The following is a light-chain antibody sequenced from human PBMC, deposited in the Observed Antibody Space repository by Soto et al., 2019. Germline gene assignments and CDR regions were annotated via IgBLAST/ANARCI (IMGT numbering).Light chain of an antibody. CDR2: DAS. CDR1: QSVSSY. CDR3: QQRSNWPRFT. V-gene: IGKV3-11*01. J-gene: IGKJ3*01. Sequence: EILLTQSPATLSLSPGERATLSCRASQSVSSYVAWYQQKPGQAPRLLIYDASNRATGIPARFSGSGSGTDFTLTISSLEPEDFAVYYCQQRSNWPRFTFGPGTKVDIK.